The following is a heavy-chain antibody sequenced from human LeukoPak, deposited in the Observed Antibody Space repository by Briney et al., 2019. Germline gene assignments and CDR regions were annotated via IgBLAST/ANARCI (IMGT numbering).Heavy chain of an antibody. CDR1: GFTVSSND. V-gene: IGHV3-53*01. J-gene: IGHJ4*02. CDR2: IYSGGSP. D-gene: IGHD4-11*01. Sequence: GGTLRLSCAASGFTVSSNDMSWVRQAPGKGLEWVSVIYSGGSPYYADSVKGRFTISRDNSKNTLYLQMNSLRAEDTAVYYCARVVDHDYSDYYLDYWGQGTLVTVSS. CDR3: ARVVDHDYSDYYLDY.